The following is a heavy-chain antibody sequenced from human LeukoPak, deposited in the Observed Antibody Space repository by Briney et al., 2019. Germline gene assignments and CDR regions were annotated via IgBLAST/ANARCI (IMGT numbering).Heavy chain of an antibody. D-gene: IGHD2-15*01. Sequence: GGSLRLSCAASGFPFRSHWMHWVRQVPGKGLVWVSHISTDGTTTNYADSVKGRFTISRDNAKDTLYLQLNSLRAEDTAIYYCARSLGYSSGGWGQGTLVTVPS. CDR1: GFPFRSHW. CDR2: ISTDGTTT. CDR3: ARSLGYSSGG. J-gene: IGHJ4*02. V-gene: IGHV3-74*01.